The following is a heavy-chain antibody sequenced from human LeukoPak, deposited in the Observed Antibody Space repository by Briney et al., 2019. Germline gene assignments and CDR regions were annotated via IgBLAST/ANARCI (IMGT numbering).Heavy chain of an antibody. J-gene: IGHJ4*02. Sequence: PGGSLRLSCAASGFTFSSYAMNWVRQAPGKGLEWVSAISGSGGRKYYPDSVKGRFTISRDNSKNTLYLQMNSLRAEDTAVYYCAKKYYYDSSGYYRENGYWGQGTLVTVSS. CDR2: ISGSGGRK. CDR3: AKKYYYDSSGYYRENGY. V-gene: IGHV3-23*01. CDR1: GFTFSSYA. D-gene: IGHD3-22*01.